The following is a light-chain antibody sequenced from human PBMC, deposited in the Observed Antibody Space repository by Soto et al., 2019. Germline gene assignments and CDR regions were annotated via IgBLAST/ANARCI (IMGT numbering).Light chain of an antibody. CDR2: GAS. CDR3: QHYNNWLGT. V-gene: IGKV3-15*01. Sequence: EIVMTQSPATLSVSRVERATLSCMANQAISSNLAWYQQKPGQAPRLLIYGASTRATGIPARFSGSGSGTEFTLTISSLQSEDFAVYYCQHYNNWLGTFGGGTKVDIK. J-gene: IGKJ4*01. CDR1: QAISSN.